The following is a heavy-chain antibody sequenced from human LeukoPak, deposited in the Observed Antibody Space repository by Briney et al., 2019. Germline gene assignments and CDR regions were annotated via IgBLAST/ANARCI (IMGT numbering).Heavy chain of an antibody. CDR1: GFTFSSYG. V-gene: IGHV3-33*01. Sequence: GGSLRLSCAASGFTFSSYGMHWVRQAPGKGLEWVAVIWYDGSNKYYADSVKGRFTISRDNSKNTLYLQMNSLRAEDTAVYYCARDLEAVAVDYWGQGTLVTVSS. J-gene: IGHJ4*02. CDR2: IWYDGSNK. D-gene: IGHD6-19*01. CDR3: ARDLEAVAVDY.